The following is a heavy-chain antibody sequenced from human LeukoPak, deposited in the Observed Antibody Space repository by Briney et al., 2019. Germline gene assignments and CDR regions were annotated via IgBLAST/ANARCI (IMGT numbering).Heavy chain of an antibody. D-gene: IGHD6-19*01. CDR1: GYTLTELS. V-gene: IGHV1-24*01. Sequence: GASVKVSCKVSGYTLTELSMHWVRQAPGKGLEWMGGFDPEDGETIYAQKFQGRVTMTRDTSISTAYMELSRLRSDDTAVYYCARDPGPGYSSGWYRGKNNWFDPWGQGTLVTVSS. CDR3: ARDPGPGYSSGWYRGKNNWFDP. J-gene: IGHJ5*02. CDR2: FDPEDGET.